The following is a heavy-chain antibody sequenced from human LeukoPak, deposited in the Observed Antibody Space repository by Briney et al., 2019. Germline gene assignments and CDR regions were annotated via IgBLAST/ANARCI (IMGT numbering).Heavy chain of an antibody. Sequence: GGSLRLSCAASGFTFSSYWMSWVRQAPGKGLEWVANIKQDGSEKYYVDSVKGRFTISRDSAKNSLYLQMNSLRAEDTAVYYCARSITMIVVVISDAFDIWGQGTMVTVSS. J-gene: IGHJ3*02. CDR2: IKQDGSEK. V-gene: IGHV3-7*03. CDR1: GFTFSSYW. D-gene: IGHD3-22*01. CDR3: ARSITMIVVVISDAFDI.